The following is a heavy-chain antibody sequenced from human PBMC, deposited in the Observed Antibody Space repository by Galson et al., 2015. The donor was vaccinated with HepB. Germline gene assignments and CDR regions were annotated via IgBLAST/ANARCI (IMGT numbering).Heavy chain of an antibody. CDR2: IYYGDSS. Sequence: SLRLSCAASGFTVSSNYMSWVRQAPGKGLEWVSVIYYGDSSYYADSVKGRFPISRDNSKNTLYLQMISLRAEDTAVYYCARVGVGSYYYYGMDVWGQGTTVTVSS. D-gene: IGHD2-15*01. CDR1: GFTVSSNY. J-gene: IGHJ6*02. CDR3: ARVGVGSYYYYGMDV. V-gene: IGHV3-66*01.